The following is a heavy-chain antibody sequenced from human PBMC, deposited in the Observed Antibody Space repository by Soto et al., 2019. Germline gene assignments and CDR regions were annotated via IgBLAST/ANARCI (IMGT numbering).Heavy chain of an antibody. V-gene: IGHV3-23*01. CDR1: GFTISGYA. J-gene: IGHJ4*02. Sequence: GGSLRLSCSASGFTISGYAMSWVRQAPGKGLEWVAVIRNGGGDTYYAESVKGRFTISRDNSKNTLYLQMNSLRAEDTAVYYCAKENYGPVDYWGQGTLVTVSS. CDR3: AKENYGPVDY. CDR2: IRNGGGDT. D-gene: IGHD3-10*01.